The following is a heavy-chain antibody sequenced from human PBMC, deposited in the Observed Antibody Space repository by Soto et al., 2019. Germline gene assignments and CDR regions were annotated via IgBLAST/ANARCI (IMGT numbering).Heavy chain of an antibody. D-gene: IGHD3-3*01. CDR1: GFTFNDYA. J-gene: IGHJ4*02. CDR2: ISYDGSNK. CDR3: ARDSTHDFCSGYPEGY. Sequence: QVQLVESGGGVVQPGRSLRLSCAASGFTFNDYAIHWVRPAPGKGLEWVAVISYDGSNKYYADSVKGRFTISRDNSKHTLNLQMNSLRAEDTAVYYCARDSTHDFCSGYPEGYWGQGTLVTVSS. V-gene: IGHV3-30-3*01.